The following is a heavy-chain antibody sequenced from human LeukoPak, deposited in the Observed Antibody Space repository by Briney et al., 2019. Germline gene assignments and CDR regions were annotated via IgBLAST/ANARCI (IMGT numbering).Heavy chain of an antibody. CDR3: ARDLRGVNYYDSSGPRFDP. D-gene: IGHD3-22*01. CDR1: GFTFSSYS. CDR2: ISSSSSYI. J-gene: IGHJ5*02. V-gene: IGHV3-21*01. Sequence: GGSLRLSCVASGFTFSSYSMNWVRQAPGKGLEWVSSISSSSSYIYYADSVKGRFTISRDNAKNSLYLQMNSLRAEDTAVYYCARDLRGVNYYDSSGPRFDPWGQGTLVTVSS.